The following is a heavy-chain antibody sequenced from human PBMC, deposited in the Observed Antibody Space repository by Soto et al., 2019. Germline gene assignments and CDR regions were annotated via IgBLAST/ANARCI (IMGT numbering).Heavy chain of an antibody. CDR2: IIPILGIA. J-gene: IGHJ3*02. CDR1: GGTFSSYT. Sequence: QVQLVQSGAEVKKPGSSVKVSCKASGGTFSSYTISWVRQAPGQGLEWMGRIIPILGIANYAQKFQGRVTITADKSTSTAYMELSSLRSEDTAVYYCARDTHCSGGSCYSGSAFDIWGQETMVTVSS. V-gene: IGHV1-69*08. D-gene: IGHD2-15*01. CDR3: ARDTHCSGGSCYSGSAFDI.